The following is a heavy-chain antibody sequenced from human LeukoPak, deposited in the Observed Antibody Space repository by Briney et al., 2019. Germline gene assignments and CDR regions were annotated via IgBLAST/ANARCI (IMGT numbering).Heavy chain of an antibody. D-gene: IGHD1-26*01. CDR2: IIGSGAEM. V-gene: IGHV3-21*01. CDR3: AKGQSDIVGAVFFAFDV. J-gene: IGHJ3*01. CDR1: GFTFNSYS. Sequence: GGSLRLSCGVFGFTFNSYSMNWVRQAPGKGLEWVASIIGSGAEMFYAGSVKGRFTISRDNSKKSLYLQMNSLRVEDTAVYYCAKGQSDIVGAVFFAFDVWGQGTMVSVSS.